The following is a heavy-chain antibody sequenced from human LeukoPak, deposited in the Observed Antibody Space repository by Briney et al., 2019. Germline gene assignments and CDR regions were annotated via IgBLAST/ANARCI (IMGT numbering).Heavy chain of an antibody. V-gene: IGHV4-59*01. CDR3: ARLSTSYGMDV. D-gene: IGHD2-2*01. J-gene: IGHJ6*02. CDR1: GGSISSYY. CDR2: IYYNGST. Sequence: SETLSLTCTVSGGSISSYYWSWIRQPPGKGLEWIGYIYYNGSTNYNPSLKSRVTISVDTSKNQFSLKLSSVTAADTAVYYCARLSTSYGMDVWGQGTTVTVSS.